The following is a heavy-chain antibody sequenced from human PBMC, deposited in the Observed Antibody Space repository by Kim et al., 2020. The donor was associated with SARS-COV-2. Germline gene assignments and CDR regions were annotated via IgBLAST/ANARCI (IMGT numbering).Heavy chain of an antibody. V-gene: IGHV1-18*01. D-gene: IGHD3-10*01. CDR1: GYTFTSYG. J-gene: IGHJ4*02. CDR2: ISAYNGNT. Sequence: ASVKVSCKASGYTFTSYGISWVRQAPGQGLEWMGWISAYNGNTNYAQKLQGRVTMTTDTSTSTAYMELRSLRSDDTAVYYCARDIWGITMVRGDPIDYWGQGTLVTVSS. CDR3: ARDIWGITMVRGDPIDY.